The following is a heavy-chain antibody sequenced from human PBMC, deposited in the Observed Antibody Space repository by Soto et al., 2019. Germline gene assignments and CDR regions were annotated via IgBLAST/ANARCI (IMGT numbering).Heavy chain of an antibody. V-gene: IGHV2-5*02. Sequence: PTLVNPTQTLTLTCTFSGFSFSTSQVGVGWVRQPPGKAQEWLAIIYWDDDKRYNPSLRNRLSITKDTSKNQVVLTMTNVDPVDTATYYCGHRPGGSLSGWDNGYFDYWGRGVLVTVSS. CDR3: GHRPGGSLSGWDNGYFDY. D-gene: IGHD6-19*01. J-gene: IGHJ4*02. CDR2: IYWDDDK. CDR1: GFSFSTSQVG.